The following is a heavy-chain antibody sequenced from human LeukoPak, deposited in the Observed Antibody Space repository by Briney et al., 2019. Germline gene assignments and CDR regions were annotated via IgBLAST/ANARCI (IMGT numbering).Heavy chain of an antibody. D-gene: IGHD3-3*01. CDR3: ARGVREYYDLWSGPLYYYYMDV. CDR2: IIPLFTTP. CDR1: GGSFSNYA. Sequence: ASVKVSCKASGGSFSNYAINWVRQAPGQGLEWMGGIIPLFTTPDYAQNSQGRITITADKSTTTAYMELSSLRSEDTAVYYCARGVREYYDLWSGPLYYYYMDVWGKGTTVTISS. V-gene: IGHV1-69*06. J-gene: IGHJ6*03.